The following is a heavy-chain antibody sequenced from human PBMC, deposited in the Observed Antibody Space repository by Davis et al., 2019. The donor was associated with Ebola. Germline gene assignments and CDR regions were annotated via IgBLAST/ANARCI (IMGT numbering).Heavy chain of an antibody. V-gene: IGHV1-69*04. CDR2: IIPILGIA. J-gene: IGHJ4*02. Sequence: AASVKVSCKASGCTFSSYAISWVRQAPGQGLEWMGRIIPILGIANYAQKFQGRVTITADKSTSTAYMELSSLRSEDTAVYYCARQLGYCTNGVCSNRGGDYWGQGTLVTVSS. CDR3: ARQLGYCTNGVCSNRGGDY. D-gene: IGHD2-8*01. CDR1: GCTFSSYA.